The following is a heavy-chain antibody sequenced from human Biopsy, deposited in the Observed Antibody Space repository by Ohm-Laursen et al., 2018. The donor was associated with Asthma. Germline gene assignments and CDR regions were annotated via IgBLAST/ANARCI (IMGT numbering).Heavy chain of an antibody. CDR2: THHSGYT. V-gene: IGHV4-34*01. CDR1: GGSFSSNY. D-gene: IGHD1-26*01. J-gene: IGHJ6*02. Sequence: TLSLTCAVYGGSFSSNYWSWIRQTPGKGLERLGDTHHSGYTKYNPSLRSPLTLSVDTSKNQFYMRLTSVTAADTAVYYCARGSSSRLSQWELLVSGGKRAHSYYGMDVWGQGTTVTVSS. CDR3: ARGSSSRLSQWELLVSGGKRAHSYYGMDV.